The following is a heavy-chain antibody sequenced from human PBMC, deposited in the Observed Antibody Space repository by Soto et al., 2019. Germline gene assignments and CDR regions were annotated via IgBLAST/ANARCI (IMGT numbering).Heavy chain of an antibody. J-gene: IGHJ6*02. V-gene: IGHV1-18*01. CDR2: ISIYNENT. D-gene: IGHD6-19*01. CDR1: GYSFTRYG. CDR3: VGDFWQWLVQYYYGVAV. Sequence: GASVKVSCKASGYSFTRYGISWVRQAPGQGLEWMGWISIYNENTDYPQKFQGRVTMTRDTFTSTVYMELRSLTSDDTAVYYCVGDFWQWLVQYYYGVAVWGQGTTVTLSS.